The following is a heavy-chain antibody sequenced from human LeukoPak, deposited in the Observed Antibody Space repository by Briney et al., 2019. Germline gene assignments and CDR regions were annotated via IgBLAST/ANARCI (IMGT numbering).Heavy chain of an antibody. CDR3: AKDLERSFSGYEMSPYHYYYMDV. CDR1: GDTFRSYA. Sequence: GASVKVSCKASGDTFRSYAIIWVRRAPGRGLEWMGGIIPIFGTTNYAQMFQGRVTITADKSTDTAYMELSSLTSEDTAVYYCAKDLERSFSGYEMSPYHYYYMDVWGKGTTVTVSS. V-gene: IGHV1-69*06. CDR2: IIPIFGTT. J-gene: IGHJ6*03. D-gene: IGHD5-12*01.